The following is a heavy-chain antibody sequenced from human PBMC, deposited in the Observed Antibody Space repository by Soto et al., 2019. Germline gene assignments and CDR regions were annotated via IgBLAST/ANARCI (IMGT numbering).Heavy chain of an antibody. J-gene: IGHJ6*02. CDR1: GGSMSSYF. CDR3: ARVKTVDYYGMGV. Sequence: SETLSLTCTVSGGSMSSYFWSWIRQPAGKGLEWIGRIYSSGRTDYNPSLKSRVTMSIDTSKNQFSLNLSSVTAADTAVYFCARVKTVDYYGMGVWGQGNTVTVSS. CDR2: IYSSGRT. V-gene: IGHV4-4*07.